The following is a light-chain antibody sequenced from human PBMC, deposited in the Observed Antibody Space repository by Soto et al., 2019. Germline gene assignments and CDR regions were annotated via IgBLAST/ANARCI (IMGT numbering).Light chain of an antibody. CDR1: SSDVGGYNY. V-gene: IGLV2-14*01. J-gene: IGLJ1*01. CDR3: SSYTSSSTLYV. Sequence: QSVLTQPASVSGSPGQSITISCTGTSSDVGGYNYVSWYQQHPDKAPKLMIYDVSNRPSGVSNRFSGSKSGNTASLTISGLQAEDEADYYCSSYTSSSTLYVFGTGTQLTVL. CDR2: DVS.